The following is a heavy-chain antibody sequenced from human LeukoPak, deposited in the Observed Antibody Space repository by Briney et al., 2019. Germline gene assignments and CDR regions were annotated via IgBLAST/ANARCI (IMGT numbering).Heavy chain of an antibody. CDR3: ARDYYGGNSD. J-gene: IGHJ4*02. V-gene: IGHV4-61*05. CDR1: GGSISSSSYY. CDR2: IYYSGST. D-gene: IGHD4-23*01. Sequence: SETLSLTCTVSGGSISSSSYYWGWIRQPPGKGLEWIGYIYYSGSTNYNPSLKSRVTISVDTSKSQFSLRLTSVTAADTAVYYCARDYYGGNSDWGQGTLVTVSS.